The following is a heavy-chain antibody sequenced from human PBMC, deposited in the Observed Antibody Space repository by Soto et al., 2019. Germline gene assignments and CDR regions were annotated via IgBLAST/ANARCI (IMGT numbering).Heavy chain of an antibody. CDR3: ARYDGYSSPSSL. Sequence: AGGSLRLSCAASGFTFSSYRMNWVRQAPGKGLEWVSSISSSSSYIYYADSVKGRFTISRDNAKNSLYLQMTSLRAEDTAVYYCARYDGYSSPSSLWGQGTLVTVSS. CDR2: ISSSSSYI. V-gene: IGHV3-21*01. J-gene: IGHJ4*02. D-gene: IGHD5-18*01. CDR1: GFTFSSYR.